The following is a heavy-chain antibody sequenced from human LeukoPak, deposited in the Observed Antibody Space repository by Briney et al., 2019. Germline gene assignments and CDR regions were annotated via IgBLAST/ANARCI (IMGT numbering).Heavy chain of an antibody. Sequence: ASVKVSCKASGYTFTSYDINWVRQATGQGLEWMGWINPNNGGTNYAQKFQGRVTMTRDTSISTAYMELSRLRSDDTAVYYCARGIRDGYNYWGYYYYMDVWGKGTTVTVSS. J-gene: IGHJ6*03. D-gene: IGHD5-24*01. CDR3: ARGIRDGYNYWGYYYYMDV. V-gene: IGHV1-2*02. CDR1: GYTFTSYD. CDR2: INPNNGGT.